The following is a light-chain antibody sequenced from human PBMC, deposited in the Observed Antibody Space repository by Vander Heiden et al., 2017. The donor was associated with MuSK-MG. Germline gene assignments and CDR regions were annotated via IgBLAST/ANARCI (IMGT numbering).Light chain of an antibody. V-gene: IGLV2-11*01. CDR1: SSDVGGYNY. Sequence: SALPQPRSVSGSPGPSVTISCTGTSSDVGGYNYVSWYQHPPGKAPKLMIFDVSKRPSGVPDRFSGSKSGSTASLTISGLQAEDEADYYCCSYAGGYTYVFGSGTKVTVL. CDR2: DVS. J-gene: IGLJ1*01. CDR3: CSYAGGYTYV.